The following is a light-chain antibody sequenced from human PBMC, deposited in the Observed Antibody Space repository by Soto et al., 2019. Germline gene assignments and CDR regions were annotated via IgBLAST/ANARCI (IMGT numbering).Light chain of an antibody. V-gene: IGKV3-15*01. CDR3: HHYNNWWA. CDR1: QSVSSN. CDR2: GAS. Sequence: IVLTQSPGTLPLSPGERATLSCRASQSVSSNLAWYQQKPGQAPRLLIYGASTRATGIPDRFSGSGSGTEFSLTINSLQSEDFAVYYCHHYNNWWAFGQGTKVDIK. J-gene: IGKJ1*01.